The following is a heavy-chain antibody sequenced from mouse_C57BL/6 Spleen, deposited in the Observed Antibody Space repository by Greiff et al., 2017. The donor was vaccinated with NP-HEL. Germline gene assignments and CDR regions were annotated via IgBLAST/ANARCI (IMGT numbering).Heavy chain of an antibody. J-gene: IGHJ2*01. V-gene: IGHV5-15*01. Sequence: DVMLVESGGGLVQPGGSLKLSCAASGFTFSDYGMAWVRQAPRKGPEWVAFISNLAYSIYYADTVTGRFTISSENAKNTLYLEMSSLRSEDTAMYYCARDLTGYFDYWGQGTTLTVSS. CDR3: ARDLTGYFDY. CDR1: GFTFSDYG. CDR2: ISNLAYSI.